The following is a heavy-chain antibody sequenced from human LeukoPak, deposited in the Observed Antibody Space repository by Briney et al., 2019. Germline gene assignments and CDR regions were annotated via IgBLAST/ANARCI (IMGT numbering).Heavy chain of an antibody. V-gene: IGHV1-3*01. Sequence: ASVKVSCKASGYTFTGYYMHWVRQAPGQRLEWLGWINPGNGDTKYTQNFQGRVTVTSDTSAATAYVELNSLTSEDTAVYYCARERWHCRVNCYSVYYYALDVWGQGTTVTVSS. CDR1: GYTFTGYY. CDR2: INPGNGDT. CDR3: ARERWHCRVNCYSVYYYALDV. D-gene: IGHD2-15*01. J-gene: IGHJ6*02.